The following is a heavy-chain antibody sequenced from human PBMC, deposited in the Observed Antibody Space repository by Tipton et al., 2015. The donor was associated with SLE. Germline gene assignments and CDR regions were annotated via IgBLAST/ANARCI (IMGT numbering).Heavy chain of an antibody. V-gene: IGHV4-59*08. D-gene: IGHD5-18*01. CDR2: IYYSGST. J-gene: IGHJ3*02. CDR3: ARLPRGYSYGWNAFDI. Sequence: TLSLTCTVSGGSISSYYWSWIRQPPGKGLEWIGYIYYSGSTNYNPSLKSRVTISVDTSKNQFSLKLSSVTAADTAVYYCARLPRGYSYGWNAFDIWGQGTMVTVSS. CDR1: GGSISSYY.